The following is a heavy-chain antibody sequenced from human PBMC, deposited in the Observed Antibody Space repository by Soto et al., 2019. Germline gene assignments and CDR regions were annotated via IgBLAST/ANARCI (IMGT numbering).Heavy chain of an antibody. CDR2: IIPIFGTA. D-gene: IGHD4-17*01. CDR3: ARELTDYGASNFYYYYGMDV. Sequence: QVQLVQSGAEVKKPGSSVKVSCKASGGTFSSYAISWVRQAPGQGLEWMGGIIPIFGTANYAQKFQGRVTITADESTSTXYXXLRSLRSEDTAVYYCARELTDYGASNFYYYYGMDVWGQGTTVTVSS. J-gene: IGHJ6*02. CDR1: GGTFSSYA. V-gene: IGHV1-69*12.